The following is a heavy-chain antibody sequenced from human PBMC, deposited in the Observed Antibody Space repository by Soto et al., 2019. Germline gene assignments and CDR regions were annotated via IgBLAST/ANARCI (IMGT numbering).Heavy chain of an antibody. CDR1: GFTFSSYG. CDR3: AKDSGTYWYFDL. V-gene: IGHV3-30*18. Sequence: QVQLVESGGGVVQPGRSLRLSCAASGFTFSSYGIHWVRQAPGKGLEWVAFISYDGSNKFYADSVKGRFTISIDNSKNTLYLQMNSLRAEDTAVYYCAKDSGTYWYFDLWGRGTLVTVSS. D-gene: IGHD3-10*01. CDR2: ISYDGSNK. J-gene: IGHJ2*01.